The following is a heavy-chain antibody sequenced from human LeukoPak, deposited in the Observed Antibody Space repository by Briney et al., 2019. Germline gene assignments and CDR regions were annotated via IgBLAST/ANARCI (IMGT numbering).Heavy chain of an antibody. D-gene: IGHD3-3*01. CDR2: IYYSGST. CDR3: ARFKSGGFSYFDS. J-gene: IGHJ4*02. CDR1: GGSISSYY. Sequence: PSETLSLTCTVSGGSISSYYWSWIRQPPGKGLEWIWYIYYSGSTNYNPSLKSRVTISVDTSKNQFSLKLSSVTAADTAVYYCARFKSGGFSYFDSWGQGTLVAVSS. V-gene: IGHV4-59*01.